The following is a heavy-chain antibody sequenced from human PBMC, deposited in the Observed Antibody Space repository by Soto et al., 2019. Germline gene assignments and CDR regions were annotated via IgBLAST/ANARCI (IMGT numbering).Heavy chain of an antibody. CDR2: ISSSGSTI. V-gene: IGHV3-11*01. CDR1: GFTFSDYY. J-gene: IGHJ6*02. Sequence: GGSLRLSCAASGFTFSDYYMSWIRQAPGKGLEWVSYISSSGSTIYYADSVKGRFTISRDNAKNSLYLQMNSLRAEDTAVYYCARDLSYYDFWSGPYYYGTDVWGQASTGTLSS. D-gene: IGHD3-3*01. CDR3: ARDLSYYDFWSGPYYYGTDV.